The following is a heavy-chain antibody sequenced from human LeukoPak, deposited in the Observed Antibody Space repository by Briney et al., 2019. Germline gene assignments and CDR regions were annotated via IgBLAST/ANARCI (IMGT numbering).Heavy chain of an antibody. CDR3: ARDFGPRLYAFDV. J-gene: IGHJ3*01. V-gene: IGHV3-23*01. D-gene: IGHD3-16*01. CDR2: ISGSGGST. CDR1: GFTFSSYA. Sequence: GESLRLSCTASGFTFSSYAMSWVRQAPGKGLVWVSAISGSGGSTYYADSVKGRFTISRDNSKNMLYLQMNSLRAEDTAVYFCARDFGPRLYAFDVWGQGTMITVSS.